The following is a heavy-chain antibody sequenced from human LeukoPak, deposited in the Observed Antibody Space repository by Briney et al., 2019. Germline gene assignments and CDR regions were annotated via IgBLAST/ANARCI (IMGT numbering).Heavy chain of an antibody. CDR1: GYTFTGYY. CDR3: ARDVPHYYGSGSYLY. Sequence: WASVKVSCKASGYTFTGYYMHWVRQAPGQGLEWMGWINPISGGTNSAQKFQGRVTMTRDTSISTAYMELSRLKSDDTAVYYCARDVPHYYGSGSYLYWGQGTLVTVSS. J-gene: IGHJ4*02. V-gene: IGHV1-2*02. D-gene: IGHD3-10*01. CDR2: INPISGGT.